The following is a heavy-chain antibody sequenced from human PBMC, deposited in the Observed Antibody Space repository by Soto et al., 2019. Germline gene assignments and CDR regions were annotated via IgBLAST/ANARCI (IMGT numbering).Heavy chain of an antibody. J-gene: IGHJ3*02. CDR2: IKSKTDGGTT. D-gene: IGHD2-2*01. CDR1: GFTFSNAW. Sequence: GGSLRLSCAASGFTFSNAWMSWVRQAPGKGLEWVGRIKSKTDGGTTDYAAPVKGRFTISRDDSKNTLYLQMNSLKTEDTAVYYCTTGVGDIVVVPAEDAFDIWGQGTMVTVSS. V-gene: IGHV3-15*01. CDR3: TTGVGDIVVVPAEDAFDI.